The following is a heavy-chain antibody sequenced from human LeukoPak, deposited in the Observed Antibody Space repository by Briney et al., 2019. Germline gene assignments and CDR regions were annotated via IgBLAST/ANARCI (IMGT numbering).Heavy chain of an antibody. CDR3: ANALGGGNTWYYFDC. V-gene: IGHV3-23*01. CDR1: GFTFSSYA. CDR2: LSGSGGSP. Sequence: GGSLRLSSAASGFTFSSYAMSWVRQAPGKGLEWVSNLSGSGGSPNYANSVKGRFTISRDNSKNTLYLHMNSLRAEDTAVYYCANALGGGNTWYYFDCWGQGTLVTVSS. J-gene: IGHJ4*02. D-gene: IGHD6-13*01.